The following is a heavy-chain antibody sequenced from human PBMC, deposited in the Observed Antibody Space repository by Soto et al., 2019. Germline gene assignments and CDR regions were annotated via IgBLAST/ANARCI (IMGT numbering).Heavy chain of an antibody. J-gene: IGHJ6*02. CDR3: ARDNLYYYGSGSYYHFYYYGMDV. CDR1: GDSVSSNSAA. V-gene: IGHV6-1*01. Sequence: SQTLSLTCVISGDSVSSNSAAWNWIRQSPSRGLEWLGRTYYRSKWYNDYAVSVKSRITINPDTSKNQFSLQLNSVTPEDTAVYYCARDNLYYYGSGSYYHFYYYGMDVWGQGTTVTVSS. D-gene: IGHD3-10*01. CDR2: TYYRSKWYN.